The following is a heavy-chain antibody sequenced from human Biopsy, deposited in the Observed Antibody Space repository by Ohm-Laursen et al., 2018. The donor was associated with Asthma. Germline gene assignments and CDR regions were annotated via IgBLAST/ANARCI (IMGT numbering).Heavy chain of an antibody. D-gene: IGHD3-10*01. CDR1: GYTFNSAG. CDR2: ISVYNGNT. V-gene: IGHV1-18*01. CDR3: ARAVDYSHYYGIDV. Sequence: ASVKVSCKTSGYTFNSAGITWARQAPGQGLEWMGWISVYNGNTKVAQKLQDRVTMITDTSTSTVYMELRSLRSDDTAVYFCARAVDYSHYYGIDVWGQGTTVTVS. J-gene: IGHJ6*02.